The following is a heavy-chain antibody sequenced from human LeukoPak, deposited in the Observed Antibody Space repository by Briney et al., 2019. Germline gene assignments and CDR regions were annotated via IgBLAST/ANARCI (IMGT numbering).Heavy chain of an antibody. CDR2: ITRDGGSI. CDR3: VSGLYGLGWDY. Sequence: GGSLRLSCSPWRFPLSNFNMHWVREAPGKTLQFVSGITRDGGSIDSADSVRGRFTISRDNSQNTLYLQLTSLRVQGRALHYCVSGLYGLGWDYWLRGTLVSVRS. D-gene: IGHD3-10*01. J-gene: IGHJ4*02. CDR1: RFPLSNFN. V-gene: IGHV3-64D*06.